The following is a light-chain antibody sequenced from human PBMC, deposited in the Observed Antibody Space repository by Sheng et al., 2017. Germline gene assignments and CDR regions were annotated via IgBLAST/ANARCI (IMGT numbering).Light chain of an antibody. CDR3: QQYYTVPLT. J-gene: IGKJ4*01. CDR2: WAS. CDR1: QSVLHRASNKNY. Sequence: DIVMTQSPDSLAVSLGERATINCKSSQSVLHRASNKNYLAWYQQKPGQPPKLLFYWASTRESGVPDRFSGGGSKKDFTLTVSSLQAEDVAVYYCQQYYTVPLTFGGGTKVEI. V-gene: IGKV4-1*01.